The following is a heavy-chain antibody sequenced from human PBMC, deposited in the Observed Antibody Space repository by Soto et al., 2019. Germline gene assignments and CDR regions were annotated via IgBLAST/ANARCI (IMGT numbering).Heavy chain of an antibody. CDR2: IYPGDSDT. V-gene: IGHV5-51*01. Sequence: EALKISCKGSGYSFTSYWIGWVRQMPGKGLEWMGIIYPGDSDTRYSPSFQGQVTISADKSISTAYLQWSSLRASDTAIYYCARTAAAGKYYYGVDVWGQGTTVTVSS. J-gene: IGHJ6*02. D-gene: IGHD6-13*01. CDR1: GYSFTSYW. CDR3: ARTAAAGKYYYGVDV.